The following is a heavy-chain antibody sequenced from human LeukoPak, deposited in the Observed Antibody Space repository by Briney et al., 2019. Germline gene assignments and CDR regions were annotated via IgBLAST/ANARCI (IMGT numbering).Heavy chain of an antibody. CDR1: GGSISSSSYY. J-gene: IGHJ4*02. CDR3: ARRDYVWGSYRPFDY. D-gene: IGHD3-16*02. Sequence: PSETLSLTCTVSGGSISSSSYYWGWIRQPPGKGLEWIGSIYYSGSTYYNPSPKSRVTISVDTSKNQFSLKLSSVTAADTAVYYCARRDYVWGSYRPFDYWGQGTLVTVSS. CDR2: IYYSGST. V-gene: IGHV4-39*01.